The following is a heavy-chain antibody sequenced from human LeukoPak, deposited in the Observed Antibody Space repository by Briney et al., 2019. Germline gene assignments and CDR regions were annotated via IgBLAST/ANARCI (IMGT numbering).Heavy chain of an antibody. CDR3: ARANSSSWHYFDY. Sequence: GGSLRLSCAASGFTFSDYTMHWVRQAPGKGLEWVAVISYDGGRKYHADSVKGRFTISRDNSKNTVSLQMNSLRAEDTAVFYCARANSSSWHYFDYWGQGTLVTVSS. CDR1: GFTFSDYT. V-gene: IGHV3-30*04. CDR2: ISYDGGRK. J-gene: IGHJ4*02. D-gene: IGHD6-13*01.